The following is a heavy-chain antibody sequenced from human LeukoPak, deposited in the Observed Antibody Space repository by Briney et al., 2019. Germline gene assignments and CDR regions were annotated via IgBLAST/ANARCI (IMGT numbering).Heavy chain of an antibody. J-gene: IGHJ6*03. CDR3: ARHKGTIFQRYYYMDV. D-gene: IGHD3-3*01. CDR1: GGSFSGYY. Sequence: SETLSLTCAVYGGSFSGYYWSWIRQPPGKGLEWIGEINHSGSTNYNPSLKSRVTISVDTSKNQFSLKLSSVTAADTAVYYCARHKGTIFQRYYYMDVWGKGTTVTVSS. CDR2: INHSGST. V-gene: IGHV4-34*01.